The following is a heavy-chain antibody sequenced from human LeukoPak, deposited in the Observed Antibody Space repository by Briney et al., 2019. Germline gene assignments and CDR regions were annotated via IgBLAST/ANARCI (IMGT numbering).Heavy chain of an antibody. Sequence: GESLKIPCKGSGYSFTSYWIGWVRQMPGKGLEWMGIIYPGDSDTRYSPSFQGQVTISADKSISTAYLQWSSLKASDTAMYYCARQGELQQRFNWFDPWGQGTLVTVSS. D-gene: IGHD3-10*01. J-gene: IGHJ5*02. CDR1: GYSFTSYW. CDR2: IYPGDSDT. CDR3: ARQGELQQRFNWFDP. V-gene: IGHV5-51*01.